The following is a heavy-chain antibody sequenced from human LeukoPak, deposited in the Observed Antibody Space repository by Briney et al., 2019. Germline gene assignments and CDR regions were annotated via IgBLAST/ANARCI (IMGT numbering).Heavy chain of an antibody. CDR2: IYTSGST. D-gene: IGHD6-19*01. CDR1: GGSIGSGSYY. Sequence: PSQTLSLTCTVSGGSIGSGSYYWSWIRQPAGKGLEWIGRIYTSGSTNYNPSLKSRVTISVDTSKNQFSLKLSSVTAADTAVYYCARLRIVHSSGWLDYWGQGTLVTVSS. V-gene: IGHV4-61*02. J-gene: IGHJ4*02. CDR3: ARLRIVHSSGWLDY.